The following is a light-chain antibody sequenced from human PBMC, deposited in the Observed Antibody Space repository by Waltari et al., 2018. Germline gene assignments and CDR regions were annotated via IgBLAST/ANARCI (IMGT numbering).Light chain of an antibody. J-gene: IGKJ4*01. V-gene: IGKV1-39*01. Sequence: DIQMTQSPSSLSASIGDRVTIICRASQSIGSYLNWYQLKPGKAPKFLIYAASSLQSGVPSRYSGSGSGTEFTLTISSLQSEDFAVYYCQQYNNWPPLTFGGGTKVEIK. CDR2: AAS. CDR1: QSIGSY. CDR3: QQYNNWPPLT.